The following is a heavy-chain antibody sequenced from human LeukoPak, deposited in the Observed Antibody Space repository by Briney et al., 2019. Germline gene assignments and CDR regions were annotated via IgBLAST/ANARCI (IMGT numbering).Heavy chain of an antibody. D-gene: IGHD3-22*01. V-gene: IGHV4-34*01. CDR3: AILQSETYDSIGYPVS. Sequence: PSETLSLTCAVYGGSFSGYYWSWIRQPPGKGLEWIGEINHSGSTNYNPSLKSRVTISVDTSKNQFSLKLSSVTAADTAVYYCAILQSETYDSIGYPVSSGPGTLVTVSS. CDR1: GGSFSGYY. J-gene: IGHJ5*02. CDR2: INHSGST.